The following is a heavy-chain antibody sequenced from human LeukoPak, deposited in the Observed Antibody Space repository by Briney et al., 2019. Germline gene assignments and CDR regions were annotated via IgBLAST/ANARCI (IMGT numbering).Heavy chain of an antibody. D-gene: IGHD3-22*01. J-gene: IGHJ4*02. CDR2: IYTSGST. Sequence: PSETLSLTCTVSGGSISSGSYYWSWIRQPAGKGLEWIGRIYTSGSTNYNPSFKSRVTISVDTSKNQFSLRLRSVTAADTAVYYCARGSITGPYDDWGQGTLVTVSS. CDR3: ARGSITGPYDD. V-gene: IGHV4-61*02. CDR1: GGSISSGSYY.